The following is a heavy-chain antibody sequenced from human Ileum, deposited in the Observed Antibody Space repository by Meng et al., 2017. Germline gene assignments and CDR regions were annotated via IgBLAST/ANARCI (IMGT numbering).Heavy chain of an antibody. CDR1: GGSISIGDYY. V-gene: IGHV4-30-4*01. J-gene: IGHJ4*02. Sequence: QVKLQESGPGLLKSSQTLSLTCTVSGGSISIGDYYWSWVRQPPGKGLEWIGYIYYSGSTYYNPSLKSRAIMSVDTSKNHFSLKLSSVTAADTAVYYCARDRGGSYYFDYWGQGTLVTVSS. CDR3: ARDRGGSYYFDY. CDR2: IYYSGST. D-gene: IGHD2-15*01.